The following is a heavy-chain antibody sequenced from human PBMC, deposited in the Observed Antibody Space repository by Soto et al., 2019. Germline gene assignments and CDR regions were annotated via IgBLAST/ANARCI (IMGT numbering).Heavy chain of an antibody. V-gene: IGHV3-23*01. J-gene: IGHJ3*01. CDR2: LSGSGGTT. CDR1: GFTFSSYA. CDR3: VRDRGYPDSFDV. D-gene: IGHD1-1*01. Sequence: GGSLRLSCAASGFTFSSYAMSWVRQTPGKGLEWVSTLSGSGGTTYYADSVKGQFTISRDNSKSTLYLQMNSLRAEDTALYFCVRDRGYPDSFDVWGRGTMVTVS.